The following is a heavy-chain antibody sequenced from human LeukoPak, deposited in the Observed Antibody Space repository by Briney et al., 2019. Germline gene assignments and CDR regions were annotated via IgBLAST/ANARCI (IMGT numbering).Heavy chain of an antibody. CDR3: ARAAGRGPLSY. CDR1: GFTFGSYW. CDR2: INTDGSST. V-gene: IGHV3-74*01. D-gene: IGHD6-13*01. Sequence: PGGSLRLSCAASGFTFGSYWMHWVRQAPGKGLVWVSRINTDGSSTSYADSVKGRFTISRDNAKNTLYLQMNSLRAEDTAVYYCARAAGRGPLSYWGQGTLVTVSS. J-gene: IGHJ4*02.